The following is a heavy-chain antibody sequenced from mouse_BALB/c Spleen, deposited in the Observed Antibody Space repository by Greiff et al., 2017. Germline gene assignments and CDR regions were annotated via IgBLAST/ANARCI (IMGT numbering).Heavy chain of an antibody. Sequence: VQLQHSGPELVKPGASVKIPCKASGYTFTDYNMDWVKQSHGKSLEWIGDINPNNGGTIYNQKFKGKATLTVDKSSSTAYMELRSLTSEDTAVYYCARDDGYWFAYWGQGTLVTVSA. V-gene: IGHV1-18*01. CDR1: GYTFTDYN. D-gene: IGHD2-3*01. CDR3: ARDDGYWFAY. CDR2: INPNNGGT. J-gene: IGHJ3*01.